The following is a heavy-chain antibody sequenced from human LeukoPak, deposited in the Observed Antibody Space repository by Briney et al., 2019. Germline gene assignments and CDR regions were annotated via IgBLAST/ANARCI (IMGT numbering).Heavy chain of an antibody. V-gene: IGHV3-33*01. D-gene: IGHD2-2*01. CDR3: ASIVVVPAASSDAFDI. Sequence: PGRSLRLSCAASGFTFSSYGMHWVRQAPGKGLEWVAVIWYDGSNKYYADSVKGRFTISRDNSKNTLYLQMNSLRAEDTAVYYCASIVVVPAASSDAFDIWGQGTMVTVS. J-gene: IGHJ3*02. CDR2: IWYDGSNK. CDR1: GFTFSSYG.